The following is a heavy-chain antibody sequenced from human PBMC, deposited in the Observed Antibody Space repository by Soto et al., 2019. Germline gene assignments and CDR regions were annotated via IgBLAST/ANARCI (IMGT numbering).Heavy chain of an antibody. V-gene: IGHV3-33*06. CDR1: GIIFNGFG. J-gene: IGHJ4*02. Sequence: GGSLRLSCAASGIIFNGFGMHWVRQVPGKGLEWVAVIGDGGGNIYYADSVKGRFTISRDNSKNTLYLHMSSLRAEDTARYFCVKETVAAAYVETSPFDLWGQGIXVTVSS. CDR3: VKETVAAAYVETSPFDL. D-gene: IGHD2-15*01. CDR2: IGDGGGNI.